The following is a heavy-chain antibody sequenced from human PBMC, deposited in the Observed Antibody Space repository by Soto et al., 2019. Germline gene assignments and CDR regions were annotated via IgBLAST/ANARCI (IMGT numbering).Heavy chain of an antibody. D-gene: IGHD5-12*01. CDR3: ARLVRPVDIVATMERSMDV. Sequence: ASVKVSCKASGYTFTSYYMHWVRQAPGQVLEWMGIINPSGGSTSYAQKFQGRVTMTRDTSTSTVYMELSSLRSEDTAVYYCARLVRPVDIVATMERSMDVWGQGTTVTV. CDR1: GYTFTSYY. J-gene: IGHJ6*02. V-gene: IGHV1-46*01. CDR2: INPSGGST.